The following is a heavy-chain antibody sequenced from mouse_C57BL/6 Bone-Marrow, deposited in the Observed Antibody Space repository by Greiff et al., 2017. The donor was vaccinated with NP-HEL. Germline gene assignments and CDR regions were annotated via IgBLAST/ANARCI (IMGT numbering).Heavy chain of an antibody. V-gene: IGHV1-64*01. J-gene: IGHJ3*01. CDR1: GYTFTSYW. CDR2: IHPNSGST. Sequence: QVQLQQPGAELVKPGASVKLSCKASGYTFTSYWMHWVKQRPGQGLEWIGMIHPNSGSTNYNEKFKSKATLTVEKSSSTAYMQLSSLTSEDSAVYYCARGFAYWGQGTLVTVSA. CDR3: ARGFAY.